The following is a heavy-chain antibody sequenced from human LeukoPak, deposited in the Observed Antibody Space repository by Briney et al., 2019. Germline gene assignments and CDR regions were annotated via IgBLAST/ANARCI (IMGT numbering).Heavy chain of an antibody. J-gene: IGHJ4*02. V-gene: IGHV3-30*18. D-gene: IGHD3-10*01. Sequence: PRRSLRLSCAASGFTFSSYGMHWVRQAPGKGLEWVAVISYEGSNKYYADSVKGRFTISRDNSKNTLYLQVNSLRAEDTAVYYCAKAHYYYGSGSYDLSVDYWGQGTLVTVSS. CDR3: AKAHYYYGSGSYDLSVDY. CDR2: ISYEGSNK. CDR1: GFTFSSYG.